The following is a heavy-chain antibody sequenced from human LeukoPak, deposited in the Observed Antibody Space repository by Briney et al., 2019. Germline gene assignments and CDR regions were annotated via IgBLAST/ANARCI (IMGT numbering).Heavy chain of an antibody. CDR2: ISSGGSTI. CDR1: GFTFSSYE. CDR3: AKDRNAVTARGFDY. J-gene: IGHJ4*02. V-gene: IGHV3-48*03. D-gene: IGHD2-21*02. Sequence: GGSLRLSCAASGFTFSSYEMNWVRQAPGKGLEWVSYISSGGSTIYYADSVKGRFTISRDNSKNTLYLQINSLRAEDTAVYYCAKDRNAVTARGFDYWGQGTLVTVSS.